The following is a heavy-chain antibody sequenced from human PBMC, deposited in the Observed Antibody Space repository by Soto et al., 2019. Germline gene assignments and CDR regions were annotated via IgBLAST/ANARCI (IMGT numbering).Heavy chain of an antibody. J-gene: IGHJ6*02. D-gene: IGHD3-9*01. Sequence: PGGSLRRSCAASGITFRGYGMHWVRQAPGKGLEWVAFTTNDGGKTYYADSVKGRFSISRDTSRSTMFLQMNSLRAEDTAVYYCARDGGVKRYFDWASYGMDVWGQGTTVTVS. V-gene: IGHV3-30-3*01. CDR2: TTNDGGKT. CDR1: GITFRGYG. CDR3: ARDGGVKRYFDWASYGMDV.